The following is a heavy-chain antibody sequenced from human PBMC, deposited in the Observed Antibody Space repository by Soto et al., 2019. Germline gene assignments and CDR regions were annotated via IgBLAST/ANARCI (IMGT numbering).Heavy chain of an antibody. V-gene: IGHV4-34*01. Sequence: SETLSLTCAVYGGSFSGYYWSWIRQPPGKGLEWIGEINHGGSTNYNPSLKSRVTISVDTSKNQFSLKLSSVTAADTAVYYCARSESGYCFDYWGQGTLVTVSS. J-gene: IGHJ4*02. CDR3: ARSESGYCFDY. D-gene: IGHD5-12*01. CDR2: INHGGST. CDR1: GGSFSGYY.